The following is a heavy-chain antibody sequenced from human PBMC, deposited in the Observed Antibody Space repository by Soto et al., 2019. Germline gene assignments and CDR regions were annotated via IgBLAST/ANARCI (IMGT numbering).Heavy chain of an antibody. CDR3: AKDYHITIFGVASDY. J-gene: IGHJ4*02. CDR2: ITESGGIT. Sequence: GGSLRLSCGASGFIFSSYAMTWVRQAPGKGLEWVSVITESGGITHYADSVKDRFTISRDNSKNTLYLQMNSLRAEDTAVYYCAKDYHITIFGVASDYWGQGTLVTVSS. D-gene: IGHD3-3*01. V-gene: IGHV3-23*01. CDR1: GFIFSSYA.